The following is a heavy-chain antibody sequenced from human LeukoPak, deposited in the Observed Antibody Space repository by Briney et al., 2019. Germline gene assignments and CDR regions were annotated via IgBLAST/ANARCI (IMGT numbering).Heavy chain of an antibody. J-gene: IGHJ6*03. D-gene: IGHD3-10*01. CDR2: IIPILDTA. CDR3: ASGNSMVRGIIGSYYYYMDV. V-gene: IGHV1-69*05. Sequence: SVTVSCKASGASFRSYAITWVRQAPGQGLEWMGGIIPILDTANYAQKFQGRVAITTDESTSTAYLELSSLRSDDTAVYFCASGNSMVRGIIGSYYYYMDVWGKGTAVTVSS. CDR1: GASFRSYA.